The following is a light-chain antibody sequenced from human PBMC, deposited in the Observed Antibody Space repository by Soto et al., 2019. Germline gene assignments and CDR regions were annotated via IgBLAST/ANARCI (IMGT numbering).Light chain of an antibody. V-gene: IGKV3-15*01. CDR3: QRYNNWPPWT. Sequence: EIVLTQSPATLSVSPGERATLSCRASQSVSNNLACYQQKPGQAPRLLIYGASTRATGIPARFNGSGSGTEFALTISSLHSEDVAVYYCQRYNNWPPWTFGQGTKVEIK. CDR1: QSVSNN. CDR2: GAS. J-gene: IGKJ1*01.